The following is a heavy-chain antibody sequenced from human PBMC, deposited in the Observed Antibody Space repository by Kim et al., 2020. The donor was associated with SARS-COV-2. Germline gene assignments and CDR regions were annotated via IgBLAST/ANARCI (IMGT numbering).Heavy chain of an antibody. CDR3: AAEAPHKWNYNFDY. J-gene: IGHJ4*02. Sequence: SVKVSCKASGLTFGSSSVQWVRQARGQHLEWIGWILVGNGNTNYAQRLQDRITITRDMSTSTVYLELNSLTSEDTAVYYCAAEAPHKWNYNFDYWGQGTLVTVSS. CDR2: ILVGNGNT. D-gene: IGHD1-7*01. CDR1: GLTFGSSS. V-gene: IGHV1-58*01.